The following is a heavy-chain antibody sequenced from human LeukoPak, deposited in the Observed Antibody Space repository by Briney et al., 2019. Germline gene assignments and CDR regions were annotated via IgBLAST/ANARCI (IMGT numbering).Heavy chain of an antibody. J-gene: IGHJ4*02. Sequence: PSETLSLTCSVSGDSITGYYWGWIRQPPGKGLEWIGNIYYTGNTYYNSSLKSRVTISLDTSKNQFSLKLNSMTAADTAVYYCARGGYNYGYIYWGQGTLVTVSS. CDR3: ARGGYNYGYIY. CDR1: GDSITGYY. CDR2: IYYTGNT. D-gene: IGHD5-18*01. V-gene: IGHV4-38-2*02.